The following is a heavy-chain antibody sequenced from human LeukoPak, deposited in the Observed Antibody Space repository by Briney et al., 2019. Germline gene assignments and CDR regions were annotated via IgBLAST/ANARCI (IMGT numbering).Heavy chain of an antibody. CDR2: ITRSSSVK. CDR3: TRDQEGSDY. Sequence: GGSLRLSCVASGFTFSSYSMNWVRQAPGKGLEWVSYITRSSSVKFYADSVKGRFTISRDNAENLLYLQMNSLRAEDTAVYYCTRDQEGSDYWGQGTLVTVSS. CDR1: GFTFSSYS. V-gene: IGHV3-48*01. J-gene: IGHJ4*02.